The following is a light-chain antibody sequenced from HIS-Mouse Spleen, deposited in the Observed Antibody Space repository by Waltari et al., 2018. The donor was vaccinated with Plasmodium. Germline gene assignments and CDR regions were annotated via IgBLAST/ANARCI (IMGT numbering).Light chain of an antibody. CDR2: STS. Sequence: QTVVTQEPSLTVSPGGTVTLTCASSTGAVTSGYYPNWFQQKPGQDPRALIYSTSNNHSWTPARFSGSLLGGKAALTLSGVQPEDEAEYYCLLYYGGARVFGGGTKLTVL. V-gene: IGLV7-43*01. CDR1: TGAVTSGYY. CDR3: LLYYGGARV. J-gene: IGLJ3*02.